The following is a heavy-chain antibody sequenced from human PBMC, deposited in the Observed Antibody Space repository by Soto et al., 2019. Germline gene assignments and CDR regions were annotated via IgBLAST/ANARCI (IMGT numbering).Heavy chain of an antibody. D-gene: IGHD2-21*01. CDR1: SGSISSSNW. Sequence: QVQLQESGPGLVKPSGTLSLTCAVSSGSISSSNWWSWVRQPPGKGLEWIGEIYHSGSTNYNTSLKRRVTIAVDKSNNQFSLKLRAVTAAYTAVYYCARANCGGDCQGDAFDIWGQGTMVTVSS. CDR2: IYHSGST. J-gene: IGHJ3*02. CDR3: ARANCGGDCQGDAFDI. V-gene: IGHV4-4*02.